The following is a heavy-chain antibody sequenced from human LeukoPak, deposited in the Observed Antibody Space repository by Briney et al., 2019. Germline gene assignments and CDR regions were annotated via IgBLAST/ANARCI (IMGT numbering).Heavy chain of an antibody. CDR2: ISYDGSDK. D-gene: IGHD6-19*01. V-gene: IGHV3-30*18. CDR3: VKRVYTSVCFDC. CDR1: GFTFSNYG. Sequence: QPGGSLRLSCAASGFTFSNYGMHWVRQTPGKGLEWVVVISYDGSDKYYVDSVKGRFTISRDNSKNTLYLQMNSLRAEDTALYYCVKRVYTSVCFDCWGQGTLVTVS. J-gene: IGHJ4*02.